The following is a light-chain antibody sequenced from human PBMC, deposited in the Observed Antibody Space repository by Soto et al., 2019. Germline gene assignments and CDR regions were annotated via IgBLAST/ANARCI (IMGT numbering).Light chain of an antibody. J-gene: IGLJ1*01. Sequence: QSALTQPPSASGSPGQSVTISCTGNSNDVGHSSFISWYQQHPGKGPKLIIYEVSKRPSGVPDRFSGSKSGNTASLSVSGLQDEDEDDYFCNAQADNGKHVFGTGTKLNVL. CDR1: SNDVGHSSF. CDR3: NAQADNGKHV. CDR2: EVS. V-gene: IGLV2-8*01.